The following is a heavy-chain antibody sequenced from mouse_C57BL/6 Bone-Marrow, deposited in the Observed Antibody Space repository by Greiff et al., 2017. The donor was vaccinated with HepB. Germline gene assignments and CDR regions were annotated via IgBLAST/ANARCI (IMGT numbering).Heavy chain of an antibody. D-gene: IGHD1-1*01. Sequence: VQLQESGPGLVQPSQSLSITCTVSGFSFTSYGVHWVRQSPGKGLEWLGVIWSGGSTDYNAAFISRLSISKENSKSQVFFKMNSLQADDTAIYYCASYYYGSRGNAMDYWGQGTSVTVSS. J-gene: IGHJ4*01. CDR1: GFSFTSYG. CDR3: ASYYYGSRGNAMDY. V-gene: IGHV2-2*01. CDR2: IWSGGST.